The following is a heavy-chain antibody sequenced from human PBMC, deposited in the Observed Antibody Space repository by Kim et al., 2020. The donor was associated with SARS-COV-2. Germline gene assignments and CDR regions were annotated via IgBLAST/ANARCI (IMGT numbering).Heavy chain of an antibody. CDR1: GYTFTSYG. Sequence: ASVKVSCKASGYTFTSYGISWVRQAPGQGLEWMGWISAYNGNTNYAQKLQGRVTMTTDTSTSTAYMELRSLRSDDTAVYYCAISDCSSTSCYAWGDAFDIWGQGTMVTVSS. V-gene: IGHV1-18*04. CDR2: ISAYNGNT. J-gene: IGHJ3*02. CDR3: AISDCSSTSCYAWGDAFDI. D-gene: IGHD2-2*01.